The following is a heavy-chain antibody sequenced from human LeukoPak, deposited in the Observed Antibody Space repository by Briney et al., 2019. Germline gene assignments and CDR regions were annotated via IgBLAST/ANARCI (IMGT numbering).Heavy chain of an antibody. D-gene: IGHD2-2*01. Sequence: PGGSLRLSCAGSGFTFSSYAMNWVRQAPGKGLEWVSVISGSGSSTYYADSVKGRFTISRDNSKNTLYLQMNSLRAEDTAVYYCAKPTVSPAVFDSFDYWGQGTLVTVSS. J-gene: IGHJ4*02. V-gene: IGHV3-23*01. CDR2: ISGSGSST. CDR3: AKPTVSPAVFDSFDY. CDR1: GFTFSSYA.